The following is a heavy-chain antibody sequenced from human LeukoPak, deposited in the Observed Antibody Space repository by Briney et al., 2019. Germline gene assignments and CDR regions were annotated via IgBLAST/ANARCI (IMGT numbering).Heavy chain of an antibody. CDR2: INHSGST. V-gene: IGHV4-34*01. J-gene: IGHJ5*02. CDR1: GGSFSGYY. Sequence: SETLSLTCAVYGGSFSGYYWSWIRQPPGKGLEWIGEINHSGSTNYNPSLKSRVTISVDTSKNQFSLKLSSVTAADTAVYYCARARRPWFDPWGQGTLVTVSS. CDR3: ARARRPWFDP. D-gene: IGHD6-25*01.